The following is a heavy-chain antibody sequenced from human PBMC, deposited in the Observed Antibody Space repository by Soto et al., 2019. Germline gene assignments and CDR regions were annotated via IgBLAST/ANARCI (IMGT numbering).Heavy chain of an antibody. V-gene: IGHV3-33*01. CDR1: GFTFSSYG. CDR3: ARDQYCSSTSCYASYYYYYYYMDV. Sequence: QVQLVESGGGVVQPGRSLRLSCEASGFTFSSYGMHWVRQAPGKGLEWVAVIWYDGSNKYYADPVKGRFTISRDNSKNTLNLQMNSLRAEDTAVYYCARDQYCSSTSCYASYYYYYYYMDVWGKGTTVTVSS. J-gene: IGHJ6*03. CDR2: IWYDGSNK. D-gene: IGHD2-2*01.